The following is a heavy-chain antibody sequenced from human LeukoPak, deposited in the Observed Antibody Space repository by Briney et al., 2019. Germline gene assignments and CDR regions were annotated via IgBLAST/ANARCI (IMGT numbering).Heavy chain of an antibody. Sequence: GASVKVSCKASGSAADAIAWVRQAPGQGLEWVGEIIPIYITSHYAQKFQGRVTITADDSTSTVYMELSSLRSEDTAIYYCARANREWELSNEGGFEDWGQGTRVTVST. D-gene: IGHD1-26*01. V-gene: IGHV1-69*13. CDR2: IIPIYITS. CDR1: GSAADA. J-gene: IGHJ4*02. CDR3: ARANREWELSNEGGFED.